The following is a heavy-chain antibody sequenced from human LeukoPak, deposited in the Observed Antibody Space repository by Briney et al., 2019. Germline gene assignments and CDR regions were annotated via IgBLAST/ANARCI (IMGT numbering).Heavy chain of an antibody. CDR2: INHSGST. CDR3: ARGPSAYYMDV. CDR1: GGSFSGYY. J-gene: IGHJ6*03. V-gene: IGHV4-34*01. Sequence: PSETLSLTCAVYGGSFSGYYWSGIRQPPGKGLEWIGEINHSGSTNYNPSLKSRVTISVDTSKNQFSLKLSSVTAADTAVYYCARGPSAYYMDVWGKGTTVTVSS.